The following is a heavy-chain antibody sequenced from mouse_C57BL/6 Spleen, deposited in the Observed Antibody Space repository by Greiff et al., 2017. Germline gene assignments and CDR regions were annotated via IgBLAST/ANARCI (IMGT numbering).Heavy chain of an antibody. Sequence: EVQLQQPGAELVRPGASVKLSCTASGFHIKDDYMHWVKQRPEQGLEWIGWIDPENGVPEYTSKFQGKATITADTSSNTAYLQLCSLTSEDTAVYYCTTLGAWFAYWGQGTLVTVSA. V-gene: IGHV14-4*01. D-gene: IGHD2-14*01. CDR2: IDPENGVP. CDR1: GFHIKDDY. CDR3: TTLGAWFAY. J-gene: IGHJ3*01.